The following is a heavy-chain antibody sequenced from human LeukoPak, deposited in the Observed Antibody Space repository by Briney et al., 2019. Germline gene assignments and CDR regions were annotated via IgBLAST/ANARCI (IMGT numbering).Heavy chain of an antibody. V-gene: IGHV3-30*04. CDR1: GFTLSSYA. D-gene: IGHD3-10*01. Sequence: PGRSLRLSCVASGFTLSSYAVRRVRQAPGKGLERVAVISYDGSNKYYADSVKGRFTISRDNSKNTLYLQMNSLRAEDTAVYYCARNYGSGYDAFDIWGQGTMVTVSS. J-gene: IGHJ3*02. CDR2: ISYDGSNK. CDR3: ARNYGSGYDAFDI.